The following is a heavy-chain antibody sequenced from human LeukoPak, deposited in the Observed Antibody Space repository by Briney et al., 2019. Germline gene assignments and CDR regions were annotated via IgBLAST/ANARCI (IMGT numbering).Heavy chain of an antibody. Sequence: GGSLRLSCAASGFSFSDYYMSWIRQAPGKGLEWVSYISSSGSTIYYADSVKGRFTISRDNAKNSLYLQMNRLRAEGTAVYYRARDQSVAVARPDYWGQGTLVTVSS. J-gene: IGHJ4*02. CDR2: ISSSGSTI. V-gene: IGHV3-11*01. CDR3: ARDQSVAVARPDY. D-gene: IGHD6-19*01. CDR1: GFSFSDYY.